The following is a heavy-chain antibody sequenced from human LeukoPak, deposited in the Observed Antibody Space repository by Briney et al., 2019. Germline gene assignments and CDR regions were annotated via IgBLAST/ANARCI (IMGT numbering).Heavy chain of an antibody. J-gene: IGHJ4*02. CDR2: ISGSSSNT. CDR1: GFTFSDFY. V-gene: IGHV3-11*03. D-gene: IGHD2-15*01. CDR3: TRHPAEGDY. Sequence: GGSLRLSCAASGFTFSDFYMSWIRQAPGKGLESVSYISGSSSNTNYADSVKGRFTISRDNAKNSLYLQMNSLTADDTAVYYCTRHPAEGDYWGQGTLVTVSS.